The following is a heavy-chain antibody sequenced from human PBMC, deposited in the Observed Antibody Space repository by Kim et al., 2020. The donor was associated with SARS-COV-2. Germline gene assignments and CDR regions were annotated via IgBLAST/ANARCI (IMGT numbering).Heavy chain of an antibody. CDR3: ARDCSGGSCYYGMDV. V-gene: IGHV4-59*13. D-gene: IGHD2-15*01. CDR1: GGSISSYY. J-gene: IGHJ6*02. Sequence: SETLSLTCTVSGGSISSYYWSWIRQPPGKGLEWIGYIYYSGSTNYNPSLKSRVTISVDTSKNQFSLKLSSVTAADTAVYYCARDCSGGSCYYGMDVWGQGTTVTVSS. CDR2: IYYSGST.